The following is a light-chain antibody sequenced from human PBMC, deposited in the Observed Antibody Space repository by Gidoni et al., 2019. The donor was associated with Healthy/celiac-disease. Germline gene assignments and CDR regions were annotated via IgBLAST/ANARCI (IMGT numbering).Light chain of an antibody. CDR2: WAS. V-gene: IGKV4-1*01. J-gene: IGKJ2*01. Sequence: DIVMTQSPDSLAVSLGERATINCKSSKSVLYSSNNNNYLAWYQQKPGQPPKRLIYWASARESGVPDRFSGSGSGADFTLTISSMQAEDVAVYYYQQYYNTLMYTVGQGTKLEIK. CDR1: KSVLYSSNNNNY. CDR3: QQYYNTLMYT.